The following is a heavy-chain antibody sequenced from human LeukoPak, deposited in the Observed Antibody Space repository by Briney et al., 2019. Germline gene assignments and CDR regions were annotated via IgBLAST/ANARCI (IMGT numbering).Heavy chain of an antibody. D-gene: IGHD3-22*01. Sequence: SETLSLTCTVSGGSVSSGSYYWSWIRQPPGKGLEWIGYIYYSGSTNYNPSLKSRVTISVDTSKNQLSLKLSSVTAADTAVYYCARVGYGGGYYYVMRAFDIWGQGTMVTVSS. CDR3: ARVGYGGGYYYVMRAFDI. CDR2: IYYSGST. V-gene: IGHV4-61*01. CDR1: GGSVSSGSYY. J-gene: IGHJ3*02.